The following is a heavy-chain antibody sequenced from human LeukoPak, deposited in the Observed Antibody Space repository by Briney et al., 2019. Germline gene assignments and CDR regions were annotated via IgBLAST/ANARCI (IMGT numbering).Heavy chain of an antibody. Sequence: GGSLRLSCAASGFTFSNYWMHWVRQAPGEGLVWVSRISSDGSSTDYADSVKGRFTISRDNSKNTLYLQMSSLRAEDTAVYYCVKVGCSGGTCYPYFDYWGQGTLVTVSS. CDR1: GFTFSNYW. J-gene: IGHJ4*02. D-gene: IGHD2-15*01. CDR2: ISSDGSST. CDR3: VKVGCSGGTCYPYFDY. V-gene: IGHV3-74*01.